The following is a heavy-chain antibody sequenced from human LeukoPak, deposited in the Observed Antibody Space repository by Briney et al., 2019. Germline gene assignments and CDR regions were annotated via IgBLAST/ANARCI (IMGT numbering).Heavy chain of an antibody. D-gene: IGHD6-6*01. J-gene: IGHJ4*02. Sequence: PGGSLRLSCAASGITFSNYGMHWVRQAPGKGLEWVAFIRNDGSNKYYADSVKGRFTISRDSSKNTLYLQMNSLRAEGTAVYYCARGRYSSSYLDYWGQGTLVTVSS. CDR1: GITFSNYG. V-gene: IGHV3-30*02. CDR3: ARGRYSSSYLDY. CDR2: IRNDGSNK.